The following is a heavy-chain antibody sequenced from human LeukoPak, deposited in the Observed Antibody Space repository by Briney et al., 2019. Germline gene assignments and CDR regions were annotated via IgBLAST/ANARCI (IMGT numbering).Heavy chain of an antibody. CDR3: SKGANIGADYGLFDY. Sequence: GGSLRLSCAASGFSFSSYGMHWVRQAPGKGLEWVSSTSGGGDYTYYADSVRGRFSISRDNSDNTLYLQMSSLRAEDTAVYYCSKGANIGADYGLFDYWGQGTLVTVSS. J-gene: IGHJ4*02. CDR2: TSGGGDYT. V-gene: IGHV3-23*01. CDR1: GFSFSSYG. D-gene: IGHD4-17*01.